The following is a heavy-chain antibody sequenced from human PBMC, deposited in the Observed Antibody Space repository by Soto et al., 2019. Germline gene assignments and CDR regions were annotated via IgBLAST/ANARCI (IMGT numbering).Heavy chain of an antibody. CDR1: GGSISSGGYY. Sequence: SETLSLTCTVSGGSISSGGYYWSWIRQHPGKGLEWIGYIYYSGSTYYNPSLKSRVTISVDTSKNQFSLKLSSVTAADTAVYYCASWKVDDSWSGYFFGRYYFDYWGQGTLVTVSS. J-gene: IGHJ4*02. V-gene: IGHV4-31*03. CDR2: IYYSGST. CDR3: ASWKVDDSWSGYFFGRYYFDY. D-gene: IGHD3-3*01.